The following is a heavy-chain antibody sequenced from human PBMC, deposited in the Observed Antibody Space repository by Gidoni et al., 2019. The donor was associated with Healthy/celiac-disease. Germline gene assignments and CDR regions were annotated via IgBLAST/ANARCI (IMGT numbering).Heavy chain of an antibody. CDR3: AKETSPYSRYYLDY. CDR2: MSCSGGRT. D-gene: IGHD3-16*01. V-gene: IGHV3-23*01. CDR1: GFTFSSYA. J-gene: IGHJ4*01. Sequence: EVQLLESGGGLVQPGGSMRLSCAASGFTFSSYAMRWVRQAPGKGLEWVSAMSCSGGRTYYADSVKGRFTISRDNSKNTLYLQMNSLRAEETAVYYCAKETSPYSRYYLDYWGHGTLVTVSS.